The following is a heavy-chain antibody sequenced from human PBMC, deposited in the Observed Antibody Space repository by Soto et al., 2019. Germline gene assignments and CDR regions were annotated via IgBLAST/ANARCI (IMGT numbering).Heavy chain of an antibody. CDR3: ARGRRQFWELLPSVDY. D-gene: IGHD1-26*01. V-gene: IGHV4-34*01. CDR1: GGSFSGYY. Sequence: PSETLSLTCAVYGGSFSGYYWSWIRQPPGKGLEWIGEINHSGSTNYNPSLKSRVTISVDTSKNQFSLKLSSVTAADTAVYYCARGRRQFWELLPSVDYWGQGTLVTAPQ. J-gene: IGHJ4*02. CDR2: INHSGST.